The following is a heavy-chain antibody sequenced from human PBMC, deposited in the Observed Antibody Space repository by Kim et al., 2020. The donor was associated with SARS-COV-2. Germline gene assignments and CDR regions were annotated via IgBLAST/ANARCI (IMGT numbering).Heavy chain of an antibody. CDR2: ISSNGGST. Sequence: GSLRLSCAASGFTFSSYAMHWVRQAPGKGLEYVSAISSNGGSTYYANSVKGRFTISRDNSKNTLYLQMGSLRAEDMAVYYCARERGYDILTGYGMDVWGQGTTVTVSS. CDR3: ARERGYDILTGYGMDV. V-gene: IGHV3-64*01. J-gene: IGHJ6*02. D-gene: IGHD3-9*01. CDR1: GFTFSSYA.